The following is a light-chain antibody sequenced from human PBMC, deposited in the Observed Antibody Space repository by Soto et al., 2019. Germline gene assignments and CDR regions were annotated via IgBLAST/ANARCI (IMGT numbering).Light chain of an antibody. CDR2: GAS. Sequence: EIVLTQSPGTLSLSPGERATLSCRASQSISSTYLAWYQQKPGHAPRLLIYGASSSATGIPDRFSGSGSGTAFTLPISRLEPEDFAVYYCQQYGSSPPFTFVPRTKVDIK. V-gene: IGKV3-20*01. J-gene: IGKJ3*01. CDR1: QSISSTY. CDR3: QQYGSSPPFT.